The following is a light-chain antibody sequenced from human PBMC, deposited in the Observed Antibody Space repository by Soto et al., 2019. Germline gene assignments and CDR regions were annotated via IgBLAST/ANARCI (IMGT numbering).Light chain of an antibody. Sequence: DIQMTQSPSTLAASVGDTVTMTCRSSSKWLAWYQKKPGKAPKLLIYDVSNLERGVPPRFSGSTSGADFTLTIDNVEPEDSAVYFCQHRTKWPLTFGGGTKVDI. CDR1: SSSKW. V-gene: IGKV1-5*01. J-gene: IGKJ4*01. CDR2: DVS. CDR3: QHRTKWPLT.